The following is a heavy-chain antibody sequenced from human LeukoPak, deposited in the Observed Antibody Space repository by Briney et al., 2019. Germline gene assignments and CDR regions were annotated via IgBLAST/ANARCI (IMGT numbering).Heavy chain of an antibody. D-gene: IGHD2-15*01. CDR1: GYTFSSYA. CDR2: INQDGSEK. Sequence: GGSLRLSYADSGYTFSSYAMSWVRQTPGKGLEWVANINQDGSEKYYVDSVKGRFTISRDNAKNLLYLQMNSLRAEDTAVYYCAIYCSGGSCFRNWGQGTLVTVSS. V-gene: IGHV3-7*05. J-gene: IGHJ4*02. CDR3: AIYCSGGSCFRN.